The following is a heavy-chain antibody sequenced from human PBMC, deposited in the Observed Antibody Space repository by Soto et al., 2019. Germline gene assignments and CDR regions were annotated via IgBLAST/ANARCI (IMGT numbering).Heavy chain of an antibody. CDR1: GFTFSGSA. V-gene: IGHV3-73*01. J-gene: IGHJ6*02. D-gene: IGHD2-2*01. CDR2: IRSKANSYAT. Sequence: PGGSLRLSCAASGFTFSGSAMHWVRQAYGKGLEWVGRIRSKANSYATAYAASVKGRFTISRDDSKNTAYLQMNSLKTEDTAVYYCTRRSTAPDYYYGMDVWGQGTTVTVSS. CDR3: TRRSTAPDYYYGMDV.